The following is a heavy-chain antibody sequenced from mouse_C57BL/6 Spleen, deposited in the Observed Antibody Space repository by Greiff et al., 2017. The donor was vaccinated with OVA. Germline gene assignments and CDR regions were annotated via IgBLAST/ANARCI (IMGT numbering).Heavy chain of an antibody. J-gene: IGHJ1*03. CDR3: ARTVVATDWYFDV. Sequence: QVQLQQSGPELVKPGASVKISCKASGYAFSSSWMNWVKQRPGQGLEWIGRIYPGDGDTNYNGKFKGKATLTADKSSSTAYMQLSSLTSEDSAVYFCARTVVATDWYFDVWGTGTTVTVSS. CDR2: IYPGDGDT. CDR1: GYAFSSSW. D-gene: IGHD1-1*01. V-gene: IGHV1-82*01.